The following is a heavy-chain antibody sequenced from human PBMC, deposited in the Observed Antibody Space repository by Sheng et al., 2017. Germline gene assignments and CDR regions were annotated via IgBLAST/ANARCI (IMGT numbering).Heavy chain of an antibody. D-gene: IGHD6-13*01. CDR3: AIAAAGHYYYYMDV. Sequence: QVQLVQSGAEVKKPGSSVKVSCKASGGTFSSYTISWVRQAPGQGLEWMGRIIPILGIANYAQKFQGRVTITADKSTSTAYMELSSLRSEDTAVYYCAIAAAGHYYYYMDVWGKGTTVTVSS. V-gene: IGHV1-69*02. CDR1: GGTFSSYT. J-gene: IGHJ6*03. CDR2: IIPILGIA.